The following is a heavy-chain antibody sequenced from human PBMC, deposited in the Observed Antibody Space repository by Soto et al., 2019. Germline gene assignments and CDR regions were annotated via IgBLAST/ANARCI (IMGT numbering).Heavy chain of an antibody. J-gene: IGHJ6*03. V-gene: IGHV3-23*01. CDR1: GFTFSNFA. CDR3: AKDTSSSPYYMDV. Sequence: EVQVLESGGGSVQPGGSLRLSCAASGFTFSNFAMSWVRHAPGKGLEWVSELTGSTGTTYYADSVKGRFIISRDNSKTTVHLQMNSLRAEDTAVYYCAKDTSSSPYYMDVWGKGTTVTVSS. D-gene: IGHD2-2*01. CDR2: LTGSTGTT.